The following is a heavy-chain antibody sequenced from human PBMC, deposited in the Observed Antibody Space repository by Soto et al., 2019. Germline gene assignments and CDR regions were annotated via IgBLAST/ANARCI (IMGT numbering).Heavy chain of an antibody. CDR2: IIPIVGIT. CDR3: ARESAGRDEFQSSGDFDL. Sequence: SVKVSCKASGGTFSSYTISWVRQAPGQGLEWMGRIIPIVGITNYAQKFQGRVTMTGDKSTSTAYMELSSLRSEDTAVYYCARESAGRDEFQSSGDFDLWGQGTLVTVSS. V-gene: IGHV1-69*04. J-gene: IGHJ4*02. D-gene: IGHD2-15*01. CDR1: GGTFSSYT.